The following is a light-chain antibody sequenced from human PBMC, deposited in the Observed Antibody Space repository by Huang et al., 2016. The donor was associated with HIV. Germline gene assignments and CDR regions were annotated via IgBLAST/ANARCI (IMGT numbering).Light chain of an antibody. CDR1: QNINSV. J-gene: IGKJ1*01. V-gene: IGKV1-39*01. CDR3: QQSYNTSWT. CDR2: AAS. Sequence: DIQLTQSPSSLSASVGDRVTITCRASQNINSVLNWYKQTPGKAPNLLIYAASSLQSGVPSRFSGSGYGTDFTLTISGLQPVDLGTYSCQQSYNTSWTFGQGTTVEIK.